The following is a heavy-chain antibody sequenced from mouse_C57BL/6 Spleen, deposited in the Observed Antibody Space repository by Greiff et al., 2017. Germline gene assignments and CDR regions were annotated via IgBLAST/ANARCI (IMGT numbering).Heavy chain of an antibody. CDR3: ARQDYEPYYFDY. V-gene: IGHV5-6*01. D-gene: IGHD2-4*01. CDR2: ISSGGSYT. Sequence: EVKLMESGGDLVKPGGSLKLSCAASGFTFSSYGMSWVRQTPDKRLEWVATISSGGSYTYYPDSVKGRFTISRDNAKNTLYLQMSSLKSEDTAMDYCARQDYEPYYFDYWGQGTTLTVSS. J-gene: IGHJ2*01. CDR1: GFTFSSYG.